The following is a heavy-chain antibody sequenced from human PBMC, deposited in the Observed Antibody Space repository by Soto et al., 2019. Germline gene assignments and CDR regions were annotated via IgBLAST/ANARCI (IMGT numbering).Heavy chain of an antibody. Sequence: PSDTLSLTCTVSGGSISSYYWSWIRQPPGKGLEWIGYIYYSGSTNYNPSLKSRVTISVDTSKNQFSLKLSSVTAADTAVYYGARAPTIFGVVINYYSYYYMDVWGKGTPVPVSS. CDR1: GGSISSYY. J-gene: IGHJ6*03. D-gene: IGHD3-3*01. CDR2: IYYSGST. CDR3: ARAPTIFGVVINYYSYYYMDV. V-gene: IGHV4-59*01.